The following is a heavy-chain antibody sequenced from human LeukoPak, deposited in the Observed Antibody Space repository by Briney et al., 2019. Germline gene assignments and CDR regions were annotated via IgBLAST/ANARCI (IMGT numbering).Heavy chain of an antibody. Sequence: ASVKVSCKASGHTFTGYYMHWVRQAPGQGLEWMGWINPNSGGTNYAQKFQGRVTMTRDTSISTAYMELSRLRSDDTAVYYCARDPLRANWFDPWGQGTLVTVSS. CDR3: ARDPLRANWFDP. CDR2: INPNSGGT. V-gene: IGHV1-2*02. J-gene: IGHJ5*02. CDR1: GHTFTGYY.